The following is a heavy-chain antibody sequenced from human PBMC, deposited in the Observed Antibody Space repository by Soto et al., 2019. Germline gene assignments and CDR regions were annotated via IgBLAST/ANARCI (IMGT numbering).Heavy chain of an antibody. CDR3: ARDPPNYYYDSSGYYFDY. Sequence: QVQLVESGGGVVQPGRSLRLSCAASGFTFSTYAMHWVRQAPGKGLEWVAVISCDGSNKYYADSVKGRFTISRDISKNTLYLQMNSLRAEDTAVYYCARDPPNYYYDSSGYYFDYWGQGTLVTVSS. CDR2: ISCDGSNK. CDR1: GFTFSTYA. V-gene: IGHV3-30-3*01. J-gene: IGHJ4*02. D-gene: IGHD3-22*01.